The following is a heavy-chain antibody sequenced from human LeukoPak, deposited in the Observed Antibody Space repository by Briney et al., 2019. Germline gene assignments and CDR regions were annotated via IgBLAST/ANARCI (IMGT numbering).Heavy chain of an antibody. D-gene: IGHD4-17*01. CDR1: GFTFSIYA. CDR3: AKLYGDYKHAFPL. V-gene: IGHV3-23*01. J-gene: IGHJ3*01. Sequence: PGGSLRLSCAASGFTFSIYAMSWVRQSPGKGLEWVSSITAGGTTTYYEDSVKGCFTISRDNSKSTLYLQMNSLSAEDTALYYCAKLYGDYKHAFPLWGQGTMVTVSS. CDR2: ITAGGTTT.